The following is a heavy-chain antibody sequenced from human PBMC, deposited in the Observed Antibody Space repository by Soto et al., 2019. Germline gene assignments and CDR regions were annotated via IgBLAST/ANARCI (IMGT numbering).Heavy chain of an antibody. Sequence: QVQLVESGGGVVQPGRSPRLSCAASGFTFSSYAMHWVRQAPGKGLEWVAVISYDGSNKYYADSVKGRFTISRDNSKNTLYLQMNSLRAEDTAVYYCARDSANWDLMFDYWGQGTLVTVSS. V-gene: IGHV3-30-3*01. J-gene: IGHJ4*02. CDR1: GFTFSSYA. CDR3: ARDSANWDLMFDY. CDR2: ISYDGSNK. D-gene: IGHD7-27*01.